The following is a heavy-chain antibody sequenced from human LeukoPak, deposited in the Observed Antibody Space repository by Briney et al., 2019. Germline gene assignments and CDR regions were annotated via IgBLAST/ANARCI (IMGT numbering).Heavy chain of an antibody. D-gene: IGHD6-6*01. Sequence: ASVKVSCKASGGTFSSYAISWVRRAPGQGLEWMGWMNPNSGNTGYAQKFQGRVTMTGDASVSTAYMELSSLRSEDTAVYYCARGLPDTSSSFIVYFYYYMDVWGKGTTVTVSS. CDR1: GGTFSSYA. CDR2: MNPNSGNT. V-gene: IGHV1-8*02. J-gene: IGHJ6*03. CDR3: ARGLPDTSSSFIVYFYYYMDV.